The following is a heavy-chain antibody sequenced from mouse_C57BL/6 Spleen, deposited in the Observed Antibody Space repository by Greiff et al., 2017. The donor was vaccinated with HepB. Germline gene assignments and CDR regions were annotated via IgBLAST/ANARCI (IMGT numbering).Heavy chain of an antibody. J-gene: IGHJ3*01. CDR3: TRGTTDGPWFAY. CDR2: IDPETGGT. Sequence: QVQLKESGAELVRPGASVTLSCKASGYTFTDYEMHWVKQTPVHGLEWIGAIDPETGGTAYNQKFKGKAILTADKSSSTAYMELRSLTSEDSAVYYCTRGTTDGPWFAYWGQGTLVTVSA. D-gene: IGHD1-1*01. V-gene: IGHV1-15*01. CDR1: GYTFTDYE.